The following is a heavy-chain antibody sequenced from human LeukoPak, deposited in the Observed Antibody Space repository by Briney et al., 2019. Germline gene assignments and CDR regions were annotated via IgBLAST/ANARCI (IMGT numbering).Heavy chain of an antibody. CDR3: ARRPYCSSTSCPDYYYYYMDV. D-gene: IGHD2-2*01. J-gene: IGHJ6*03. CDR2: IIPILGIA. Sequence: SVKVSCKASGGTFSSYAISWVRQAPGQGLEWMGRIIPILGIANYAQKFQGRVTITADESTSTAYMELSSLRSEDTAVYYCARRPYCSSTSCPDYYYYYMDVWGKGTTVTVSS. V-gene: IGHV1-69*04. CDR1: GGTFSSYA.